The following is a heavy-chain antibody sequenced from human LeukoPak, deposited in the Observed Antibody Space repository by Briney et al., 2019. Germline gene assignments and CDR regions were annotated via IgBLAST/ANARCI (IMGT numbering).Heavy chain of an antibody. CDR3: VRGIDTTGYFNY. J-gene: IGHJ4*02. Sequence: ASVTASCKASGYTLSTHPMNWVRQAPGQGLEWMGWINTNTGSPTYAQGLTGRFVFSLDTSVSTAFLQISSLKAEDTALYYCVRGIDTTGYFNYWGQGTLVTVSS. CDR1: GYTLSTHP. CDR2: INTNTGSP. V-gene: IGHV7-4-1*02. D-gene: IGHD3-22*01.